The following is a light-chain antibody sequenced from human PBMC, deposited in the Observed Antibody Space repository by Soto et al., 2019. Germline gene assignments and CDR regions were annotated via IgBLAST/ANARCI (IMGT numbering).Light chain of an antibody. J-gene: IGKJ4*01. Sequence: DIPLTQSPSFLSASVGDRVTITCRASQGISSYLAWYQQKPGKAPKLLIYAASTLQSGVPSSFSGSGSGTEFTLTISSLQPEDFATYYCQQLNSYPFLTFGGGTKVEIK. CDR3: QQLNSYPFLT. CDR1: QGISSY. CDR2: AAS. V-gene: IGKV1-9*01.